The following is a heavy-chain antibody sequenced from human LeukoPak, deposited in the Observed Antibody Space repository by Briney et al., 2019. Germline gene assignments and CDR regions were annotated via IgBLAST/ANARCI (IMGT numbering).Heavy chain of an antibody. D-gene: IGHD6-13*01. V-gene: IGHV3-23*01. J-gene: IGHJ4*02. CDR2: ISGSGGST. Sequence: GGSLRLSCAASGFTFSSYAISWVRQAPGKGLEWVSSISGSGGSTYYADSVKGRFTISRDNSKSTLYVQMNSLRAEDTAVYYCAKDMYSRYYFDYWGQGTLVTVSS. CDR3: AKDMYSRYYFDY. CDR1: GFTFSSYA.